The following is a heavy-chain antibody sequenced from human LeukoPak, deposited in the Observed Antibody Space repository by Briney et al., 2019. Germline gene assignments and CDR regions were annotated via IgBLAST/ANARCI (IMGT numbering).Heavy chain of an antibody. CDR2: MHYTGST. CDR3: ARGGYYGSGNDFRFDP. D-gene: IGHD3-10*01. J-gene: IGHJ5*02. V-gene: IGHV4-59*01. Sequence: PSETLSLTCTVSGGSIRSFDWRWLRQPPGKGLECIGYMHYTGSTNYNPSLKRRVTISVDTSKNQFALKLDSVTAADTAVYYCARGGYYGSGNDFRFDPWGKGTLVTVSS. CDR1: GGSIRSFD.